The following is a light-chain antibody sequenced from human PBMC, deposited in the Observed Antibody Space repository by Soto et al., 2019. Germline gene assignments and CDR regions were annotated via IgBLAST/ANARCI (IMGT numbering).Light chain of an antibody. CDR1: QSVSSS. Sequence: EIVMTQSPATLSVSPGETATLSCRASQSVSSSLAWYQQQPGQAPRLVIYGASTRATGIPARFSGSGSGTEFTLTISRLEFGDSAVYYCQQYNNWWTFGQGTKVEIK. CDR2: GAS. V-gene: IGKV3-15*01. CDR3: QQYNNWWT. J-gene: IGKJ1*01.